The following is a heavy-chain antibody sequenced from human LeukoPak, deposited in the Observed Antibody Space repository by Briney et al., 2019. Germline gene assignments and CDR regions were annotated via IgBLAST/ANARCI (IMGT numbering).Heavy chain of an antibody. J-gene: IGHJ4*02. CDR1: GFTFSSYG. CDR2: IWYDGSNK. CDR3: ARDRRGGGGSYFDY. D-gene: IGHD1-26*01. V-gene: IGHV3-33*01. Sequence: PGGSLRLSCAASGFTFSSYGMHWVRQAPGKGLEWVAVIWYDGSNKYYADSVKGRFTISRDNSKNTLYLQMNGLRAEDTAVYYCARDRRGGGGSYFDYWGQGTLVTVSS.